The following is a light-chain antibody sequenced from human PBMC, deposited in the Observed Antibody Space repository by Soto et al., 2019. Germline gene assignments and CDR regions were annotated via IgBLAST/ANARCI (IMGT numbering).Light chain of an antibody. J-gene: IGKJ1*01. Sequence: DIQMAQSPSTLSASVGDXVTITXRASQSISRWLAWYQQKPGKAPXXLIYDVSSLESGVPSRFSGSRSGTEFTLTISSLQPDDAATYYCQQYGNFWTFGRGTKVDI. CDR2: DVS. V-gene: IGKV1-5*01. CDR3: QQYGNFWT. CDR1: QSISRW.